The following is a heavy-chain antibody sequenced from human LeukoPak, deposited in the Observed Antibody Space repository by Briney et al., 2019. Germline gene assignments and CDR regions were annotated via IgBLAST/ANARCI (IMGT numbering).Heavy chain of an antibody. CDR1: GFLFSNSW. D-gene: IGHD5-12*01. J-gene: IGHJ4*02. Sequence: GRSLRLSCADSGFLFSNSWMAWVRQAPGRGLEWLANINQDGSAKTCVDSVKGRFTISRDNAKNSLYLQINSLRAEDTAMYYCARDSGYNAFDYWGQGTLVTVSS. CDR3: ARDSGYNAFDY. V-gene: IGHV3-7*05. CDR2: INQDGSAK.